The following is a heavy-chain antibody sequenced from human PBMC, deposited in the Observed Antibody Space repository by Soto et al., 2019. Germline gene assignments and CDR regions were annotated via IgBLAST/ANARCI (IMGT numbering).Heavy chain of an antibody. CDR1: GFTFSSYG. V-gene: IGHV3-30*18. CDR2: ISYDGGIQ. Sequence: QVQLVESGGGVVQPGRSLRLSCAASGFTFSSYGMHWVRQAPGKGLEWVAVISYDGGIQYYADSAKGRFTISRDNSKNTPFLQMNSLRPEDTAVYYCAKEGIPLAGTGLDYWGQGTLVTVSS. J-gene: IGHJ4*02. D-gene: IGHD6-19*01. CDR3: AKEGIPLAGTGLDY.